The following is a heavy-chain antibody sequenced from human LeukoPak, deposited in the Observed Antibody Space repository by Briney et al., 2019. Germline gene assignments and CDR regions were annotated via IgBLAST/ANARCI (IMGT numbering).Heavy chain of an antibody. CDR3: ARGVVVVPAALDYYMDV. D-gene: IGHD2-2*01. CDR1: GGSISSSSYY. J-gene: IGHJ6*03. CDR2: IYYSGST. Sequence: SETLSLTCTVSGGSISSSSYYWGWIRQPPGKGLEWIGSIYYSGSTYYNPSLKSRVTISVDTSKNQFSLKLSSVTAADTAVYYCARGVVVVPAALDYYMDVWGKGTTVTVSS. V-gene: IGHV4-39*01.